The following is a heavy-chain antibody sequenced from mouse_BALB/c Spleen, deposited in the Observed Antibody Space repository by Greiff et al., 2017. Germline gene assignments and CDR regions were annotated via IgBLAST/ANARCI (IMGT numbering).Heavy chain of an antibody. CDR2: ISSGSSTI. Sequence: EVKLVESGGGLVQPGGSRKLSCAASGFTFSSFGMHWVRQAPEKGLEWVAYISSGSSTIYYADTVKGRFTISRDNPKNTLFLQMTSLRSEDTAMYYCARSNHSLYAMDYWGQGTSVTVSS. V-gene: IGHV5-17*02. CDR1: GFTFSSFG. J-gene: IGHJ4*01. D-gene: IGHD1-2*01. CDR3: ARSNHSLYAMDY.